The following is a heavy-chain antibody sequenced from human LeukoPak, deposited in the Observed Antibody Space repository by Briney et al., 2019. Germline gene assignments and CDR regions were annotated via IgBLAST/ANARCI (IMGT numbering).Heavy chain of an antibody. Sequence: PGGSLRLSCAASGFTFGTSWMSWVRQAPGKGLEWVASIDQGGSATNYLESVKGRFTISRDNAMNSCFLQMNSLRAEDTAVYYCARLMGDRTIYDYWGQGILVSVSS. CDR3: ARLMGDRTIYDY. CDR2: IDQGGSAT. D-gene: IGHD1-26*01. V-gene: IGHV3-7*01. J-gene: IGHJ4*02. CDR1: GFTFGTSW.